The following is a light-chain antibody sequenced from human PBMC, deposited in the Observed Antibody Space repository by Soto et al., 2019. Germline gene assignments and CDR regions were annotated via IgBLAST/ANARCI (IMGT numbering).Light chain of an antibody. CDR3: NSYTATSTFV. V-gene: IGLV2-14*01. Sequence: QSALTQPASVSGSPGQSITISCTGTSSDVGGYNYVSWYQQHSGKAPKLMMSEVSNRPSGVSNRFSGSRSGNTASLTISGLQSEDEAEYYCNSYTATSTFVFGSGTKVTVL. J-gene: IGLJ1*01. CDR2: EVS. CDR1: SSDVGGYNY.